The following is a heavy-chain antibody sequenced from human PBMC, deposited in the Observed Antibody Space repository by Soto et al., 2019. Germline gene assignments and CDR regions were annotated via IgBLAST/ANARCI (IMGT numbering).Heavy chain of an antibody. CDR2: ISSSNSYT. Sequence: QVQLVESGGGLVKPGGSLRLSCAASGFTFSDYYMSWIRQAPGKGLEWVSYISSSNSYTNYADSVKGRFTISRDNAKNSLYLQMNSLRAEDTAVYYCARDLPENWFDPWGQGTLVTVSS. CDR3: ARDLPENWFDP. J-gene: IGHJ5*02. V-gene: IGHV3-11*06. CDR1: GFTFSDYY.